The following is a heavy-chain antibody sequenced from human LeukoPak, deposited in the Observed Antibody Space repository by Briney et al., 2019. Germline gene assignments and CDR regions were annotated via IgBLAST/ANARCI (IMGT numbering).Heavy chain of an antibody. CDR3: ARGVVPAARNWFDP. Sequence: SETLSVTCAVYGGSFSGYYWSWIRQPPGKGLEWIGEINHSGSTNYNPSLKSRVTISVDTSKNQFSLKLSSVTAADTAVYYCARGVVPAARNWFDPWGQGTLVTVFS. CDR1: GGSFSGYY. V-gene: IGHV4-34*01. CDR2: INHSGST. J-gene: IGHJ5*02. D-gene: IGHD2-2*01.